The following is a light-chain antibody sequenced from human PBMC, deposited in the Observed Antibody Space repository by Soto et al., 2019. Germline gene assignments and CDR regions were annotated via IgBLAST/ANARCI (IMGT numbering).Light chain of an antibody. CDR3: SSFTNSGSLVL. J-gene: IGLJ2*01. Sequence: QSALTQPASVSGSPGQSITISCTGSRSDIGGHDFVSWYQQHPGKAPKLMFSDVTNRPSGVSNRFSGSKSGNTASLTISGVQAEDEADYYCSSFTNSGSLVLFGGGTKLTVL. CDR1: RSDIGGHDF. V-gene: IGLV2-14*03. CDR2: DVT.